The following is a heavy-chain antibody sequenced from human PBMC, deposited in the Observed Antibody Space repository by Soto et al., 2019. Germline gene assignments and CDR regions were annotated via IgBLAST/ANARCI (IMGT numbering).Heavy chain of an antibody. V-gene: IGHV3-7*01. CDR1: GFTFTSYW. CDR2: INKDGSEK. J-gene: IGHJ6*04. Sequence: EVQVVESGGGLVQPGGSLRLSCAASGFTFTSYWMTWVRQAPGRGLEWVANINKDGSEKSYVDSVKGRFTISRDNAKSSLYLQMNSPRADDTAVYYCVREIASHLWGKGTTVIVSS. CDR3: VREIASHL. D-gene: IGHD2-21*01.